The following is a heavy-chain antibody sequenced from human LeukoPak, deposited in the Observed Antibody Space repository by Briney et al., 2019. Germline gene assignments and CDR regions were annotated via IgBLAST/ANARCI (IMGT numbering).Heavy chain of an antibody. CDR2: ISTYNGNT. CDR1: GYTFTSYG. CDR3: ARDPCSGGSCHDAFDI. J-gene: IGHJ3*02. V-gene: IGHV1-18*01. Sequence: ASVKVSCKASGYTFTSYGIGWVRQVPGQGLEWMGWISTYNGNTNSAQKLQGRVTMTTDTSTSTAHMELRSLRSDDTAVYYCARDPCSGGSCHDAFDIWGQGTTVTVSS. D-gene: IGHD2-15*01.